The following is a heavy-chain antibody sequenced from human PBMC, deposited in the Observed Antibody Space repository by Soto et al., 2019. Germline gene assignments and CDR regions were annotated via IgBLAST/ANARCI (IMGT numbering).Heavy chain of an antibody. J-gene: IGHJ5*02. V-gene: IGHV3-48*03. CDR3: VSQPHWARPLAS. Sequence: EVRLVESGGDLVKSGGSLRLSCVGSGFLFRNYEMNWVRQAPGKGLEWLAHISTTGGHVSESDSVKGRFTISRDNTKHTRYLQRNSLRTEDTGVYYCVSQPHWARPLASWGQGTLVNVSS. D-gene: IGHD7-27*01. CDR2: ISTTGGHV. CDR1: GFLFRNYE.